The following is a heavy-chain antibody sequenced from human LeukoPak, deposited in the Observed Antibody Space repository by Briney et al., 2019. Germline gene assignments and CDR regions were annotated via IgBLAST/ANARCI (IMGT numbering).Heavy chain of an antibody. CDR1: GFTFRIHG. J-gene: IGHJ4*02. Sequence: GGSLRLSCAASGFTFRIHGMHWVRQAPGKGLEWVAGIWYDGSNKYYADSVKGRFTISRDNAKNTLFPEMNSLRPEDTAVHYCAKGGLQLVRYSFDHWGQGALVTVSS. CDR2: IWYDGSNK. D-gene: IGHD6-13*01. V-gene: IGHV3-30*02. CDR3: AKGGLQLVRYSFDH.